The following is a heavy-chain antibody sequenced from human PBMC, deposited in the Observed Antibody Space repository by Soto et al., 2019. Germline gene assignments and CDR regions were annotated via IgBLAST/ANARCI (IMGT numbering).Heavy chain of an antibody. D-gene: IGHD3-16*02. CDR1: GYTFTSYD. CDR3: ARERSSSKRFDP. Sequence: QVQLVQSGAEVKKPGASVKVSCKASGYTFTSYDINWVRQATGQGLEWMGWMNPDSGNTGYAQKFQGRVTTTRNTSISTAYMELSSLRSEDTAVYYCARERSSSKRFDPWGQGTLVTVSS. V-gene: IGHV1-8*01. J-gene: IGHJ5*02. CDR2: MNPDSGNT.